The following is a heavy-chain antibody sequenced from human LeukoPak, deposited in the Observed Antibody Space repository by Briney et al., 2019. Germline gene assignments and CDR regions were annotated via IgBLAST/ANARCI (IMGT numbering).Heavy chain of an antibody. V-gene: IGHV4-39*07. CDR3: ASDGYSSSWYSYYYMDV. J-gene: IGHJ6*03. CDR1: GGSISSDNYY. Sequence: SETLSLTCTVSGGSISSDNYYWGWIRQPPGKGLEWIGSIYYSGTTYYNPSLKSRVTISVDTSKNQFSLKLSSVTAADTAVYYCASDGYSSSWYSYYYMDVWGEGTTVTVSS. CDR2: IYYSGTT. D-gene: IGHD6-13*01.